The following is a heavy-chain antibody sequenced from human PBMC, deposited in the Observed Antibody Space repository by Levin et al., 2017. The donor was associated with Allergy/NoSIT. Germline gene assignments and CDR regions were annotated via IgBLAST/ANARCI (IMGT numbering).Heavy chain of an antibody. J-gene: IGHJ5*02. CDR1: GGSIISTNYY. CDR3: ARSSSLEWFDP. Sequence: LTLTCTVSGGSIISTNYYWGWIRQPPGKGLDFLFLLSSPFLLPSPPSLQSRVTISVDTSKDHFSLNLSSVTAADTAVYYCARSSSLEWFDPWGQGTLVTVSS. CDR2: LSSPFLL. D-gene: IGHD3-3*01. V-gene: IGHV4-39*02.